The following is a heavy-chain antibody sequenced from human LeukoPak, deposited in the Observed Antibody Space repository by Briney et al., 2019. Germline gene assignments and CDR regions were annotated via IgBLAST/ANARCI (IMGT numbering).Heavy chain of an antibody. D-gene: IGHD3-3*01. CDR2: IYSGGST. V-gene: IGHV3-66*02. Sequence: PGGSLRLSCAASGFTVRSNYMSWVRQAPGKGLEWVSVIYSGGSTYYADSVKGRFTISRDNSKSTLYLQMNSLRAEDTAVYYCARGIPYDFWSGYYTLWGQGTMVTVSS. CDR1: GFTVRSNY. CDR3: ARGIPYDFWSGYYTL. J-gene: IGHJ4*02.